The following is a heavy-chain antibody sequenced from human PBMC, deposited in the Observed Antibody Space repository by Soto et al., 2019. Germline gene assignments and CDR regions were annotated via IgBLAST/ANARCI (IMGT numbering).Heavy chain of an antibody. Sequence: QVQLVQSGDEVRKPGSSVKVSCKASGYIFVNYGIAWVRQAPGQGLEWMGWISPYSGNTHNASKVEGRLTMTTDTSASTASMDLGSLTCGDPAVYYCAMVDNYVTPTPPDVWGQGTTVTVSS. CDR3: AMVDNYVTPTPPDV. J-gene: IGHJ6*02. V-gene: IGHV1-18*01. CDR2: ISPYSGNT. D-gene: IGHD3-16*01. CDR1: GYIFVNYG.